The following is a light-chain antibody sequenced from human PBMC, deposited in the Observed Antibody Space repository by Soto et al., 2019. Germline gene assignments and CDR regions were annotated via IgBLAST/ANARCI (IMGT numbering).Light chain of an antibody. CDR3: PQTFTYPYT. CDR2: AAS. J-gene: IGKJ2*01. V-gene: IGKV1-39*01. Sequence: DTQMTQSPSSLSASVGDRVTLSCRASKNTSDYVNWYFQKPGRDTQLLIYAASTLQSGVPSRCRCSGSWTYVSRTISSLQNGGFATFYGPQTFTYPYTFGQGTKVDIK. CDR1: KNTSDY.